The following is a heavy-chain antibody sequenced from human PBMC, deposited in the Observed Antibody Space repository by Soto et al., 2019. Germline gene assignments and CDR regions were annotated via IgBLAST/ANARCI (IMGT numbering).Heavy chain of an antibody. CDR2: ISYDGSNK. J-gene: IGHJ6*02. V-gene: IGHV3-30-3*01. D-gene: IGHD3-10*01. CDR1: GFTFSRYV. CDR3: ARDRYGSGTPVGMDV. Sequence: GSLRLSCAASGFTFSRYVMTWVRQAPGKGPEWVAVISYDGSNKYYADSVKGRFTISRDNSKSTLFLQMNSLRTEDTAVFYCARDRYGSGTPVGMDVWGRGTTVTVSS.